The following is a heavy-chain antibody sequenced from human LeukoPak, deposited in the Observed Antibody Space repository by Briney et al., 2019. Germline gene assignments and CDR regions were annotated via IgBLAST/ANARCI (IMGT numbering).Heavy chain of an antibody. V-gene: IGHV1-8*01. CDR3: ARGRRYCSGGSCYYSFEY. CDR1: GYTFTSYD. J-gene: IGHJ4*02. Sequence: ASVKVSCKASGYTFTSYDINWVRQATGQGLEWMGWMNPDRGNTGYAQKFQGRVTMTRNTSISTAYMELSSLRSEDTAVYYCARGRRYCSGGSCYYSFEYWGQGNLVTVSS. D-gene: IGHD2-15*01. CDR2: MNPDRGNT.